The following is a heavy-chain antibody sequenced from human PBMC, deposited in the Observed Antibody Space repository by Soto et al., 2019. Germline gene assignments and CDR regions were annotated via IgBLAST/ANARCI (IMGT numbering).Heavy chain of an antibody. Sequence: GGSLRLSCAASGFNVNSDYTNWVRQTPGKGLEWVASIYSGETTYYADSVKGRFTISRDDSKNTLYLQMNSLRAEDTAVYYCARSGGSGSYLYYYYGMDVWGQGTTVTVSS. CDR2: IYSGETT. J-gene: IGHJ6*02. V-gene: IGHV3-53*05. D-gene: IGHD3-10*01. CDR3: ARSGGSGSYLYYYYGMDV. CDR1: GFNVNSDY.